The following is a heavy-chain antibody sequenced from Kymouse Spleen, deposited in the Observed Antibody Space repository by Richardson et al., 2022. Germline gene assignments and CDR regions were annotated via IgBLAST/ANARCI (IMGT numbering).Heavy chain of an antibody. CDR3: AGYGSGSSYYFDY. CDR1: GFTFSSYG. Sequence: QVQLVESGGGVVQPGRSLRLSCAASGFTFSSYGMHWVRQAPGKGLEWVAVISYDGSNKYYADSVKGRFTISRDNSKNTLYLQMNSLRAEDTAVYYCAGYGSGSSYYFDYWGQGTLVTVSS. J-gene: IGHJ4*02. V-gene: IGHV3-30*18. D-gene: IGHD3-10*01. CDR2: ISYDGSNK.